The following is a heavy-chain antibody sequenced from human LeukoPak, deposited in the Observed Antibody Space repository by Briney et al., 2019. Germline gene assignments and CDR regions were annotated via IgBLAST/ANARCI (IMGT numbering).Heavy chain of an antibody. CDR1: GYTLTELS. Sequence: ASVKVSCKVSGYTLTELSMHWVRQAPGKGLEWMGGFDPEDGETIYAQKFQGRVTMTEDTSTDTAYMELSSLRSEDTAVYYCATVSLRVWDPQRRPFDYWGQGTLVTVSS. V-gene: IGHV1-24*01. J-gene: IGHJ4*02. CDR2: FDPEDGET. D-gene: IGHD1-1*01. CDR3: ATVSLRVWDPQRRPFDY.